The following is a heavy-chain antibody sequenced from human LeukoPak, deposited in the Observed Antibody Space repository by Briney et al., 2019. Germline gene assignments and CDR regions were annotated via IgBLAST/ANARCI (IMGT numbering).Heavy chain of an antibody. V-gene: IGHV4-4*09. CDR1: RGSLSSYY. D-gene: IGHD3-16*01. J-gene: IGHJ4*01. CDR2: VYSGST. CDR3: ARGRGPLRVEFGD. Sequence: PSETLSLTCNVSRGSLSSYYWSWIRRAPGKGLEWIGFVYSGSTKYNPSLRSRVAISLDTSRNQISLNLNSVTAADTAVYFCARGRGPLRVEFGDWGHGTLVTVSS.